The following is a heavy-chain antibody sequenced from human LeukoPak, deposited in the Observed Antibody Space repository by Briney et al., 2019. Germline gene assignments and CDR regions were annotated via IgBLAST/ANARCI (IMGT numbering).Heavy chain of an antibody. D-gene: IGHD6-13*01. Sequence: GGSLRLSCAASGFTFSSYAMHWVRQAPGKGLEWVAVISYDGSNKYYADSVKGRFTISRDNPKNTLYLQMNSLRAEDTAVYYCASGYSSSWYYYYMDVWGKGTTVTVSS. CDR2: ISYDGSNK. CDR3: ASGYSSSWYYYYMDV. J-gene: IGHJ6*03. CDR1: GFTFSSYA. V-gene: IGHV3-30-3*01.